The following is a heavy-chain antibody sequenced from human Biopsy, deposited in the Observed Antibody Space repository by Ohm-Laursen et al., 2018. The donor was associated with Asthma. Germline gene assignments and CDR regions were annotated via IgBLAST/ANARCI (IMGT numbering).Heavy chain of an antibody. Sequence: SLRLSCSASGFTFKDAWMSWVRQAPGKGLEWVSVIYSGGTSHTADSVRGRFTISRDYSKNTLYLQMHSLRAEDTAVYYCARIQLYGSTWANDFWGQGTLVTVSS. CDR2: IYSGGTS. CDR1: GFTFKDAW. CDR3: ARIQLYGSTWANDF. D-gene: IGHD6-13*01. V-gene: IGHV3-66*01. J-gene: IGHJ4*02.